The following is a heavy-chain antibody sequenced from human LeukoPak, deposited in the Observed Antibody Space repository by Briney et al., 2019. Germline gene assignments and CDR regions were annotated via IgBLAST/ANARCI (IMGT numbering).Heavy chain of an antibody. CDR2: ISGSGGST. J-gene: IGHJ6*02. CDR3: AIDTLSGSYYGMDV. CDR1: GFTFSSYA. D-gene: IGHD3-16*01. V-gene: IGHV3-23*01. Sequence: GGSLRLSCAASGFTFSSYAMSWVRQAPGKGLEWVSAISGSGGSTYYADSVKGRFTISRDNSKNTLYLQMNSLRAEDTAVYYCAIDTLSGSYYGMDVWGQGTTVTVSS.